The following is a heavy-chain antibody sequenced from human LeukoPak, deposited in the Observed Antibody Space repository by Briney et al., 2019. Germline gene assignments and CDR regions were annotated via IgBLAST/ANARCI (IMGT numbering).Heavy chain of an antibody. CDR1: GHTFTSYG. D-gene: IGHD2-15*01. J-gene: IGHJ4*02. CDR2: ISAYNGNT. V-gene: IGHV1-18*01. CDR3: ARDYCSGGSCYLFDY. Sequence: ASVKVSCKASGHTFTSYGISWVRQAPGQGLEWMGWISAYNGNTNYAQKLQGRVTMTTDASTSTAYMELRSLRSDDTAVYYCARDYCSGGSCYLFDYWGQGTLVTVSS.